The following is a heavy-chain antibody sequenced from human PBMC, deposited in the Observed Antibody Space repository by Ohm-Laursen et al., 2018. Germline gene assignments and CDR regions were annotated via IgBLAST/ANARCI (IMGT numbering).Heavy chain of an antibody. Sequence: QTLSLTCAISGDSVSSNSAAWNWIRQSPSRGLEWLGRTYYRSKWYNDYAVSVKSRITINPDTSKNQFSLQLNSVTPEDTAVYYCARGKAVAGHNWFDPWGQGTLVTVSS. CDR1: GDSVSSNSAA. V-gene: IGHV6-1*01. J-gene: IGHJ5*02. CDR2: TYYRSKWYN. D-gene: IGHD6-19*01. CDR3: ARGKAVAGHNWFDP.